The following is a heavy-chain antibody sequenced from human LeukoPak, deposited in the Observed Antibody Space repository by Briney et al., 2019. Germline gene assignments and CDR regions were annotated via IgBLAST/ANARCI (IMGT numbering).Heavy chain of an antibody. CDR3: AGAAPGEFDY. Sequence: SETLSLTCTVSGGSISSYYWSWIRQPPGKGLEWIGYIYYSGSTNYNPSLKSRVTISVDTSKNQFSLKLSSVTAADTAVYYCAGAAPGEFDYWGKEPWSPSPQ. J-gene: IGHJ4*01. CDR1: GGSISSYY. D-gene: IGHD6-13*01. CDR2: IYYSGST. V-gene: IGHV4-59*01.